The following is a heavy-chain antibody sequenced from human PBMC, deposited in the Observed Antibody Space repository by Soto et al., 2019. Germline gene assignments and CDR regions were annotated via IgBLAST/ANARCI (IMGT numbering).Heavy chain of an antibody. D-gene: IGHD3-22*01. Sequence: PSETLSLTCTVSGGSISSDSYYWGWIRQSPEKGLEWIASISYSGSTYYNPTLKSRLIISVDASKNQFSLRLSSVTAADTSVYYCARSMFYSDGSNYSPFDYWGQGTLVTVSS. V-gene: IGHV4-39*07. J-gene: IGHJ4*02. CDR2: ISYSGST. CDR1: GGSISSDSYY. CDR3: ARSMFYSDGSNYSPFDY.